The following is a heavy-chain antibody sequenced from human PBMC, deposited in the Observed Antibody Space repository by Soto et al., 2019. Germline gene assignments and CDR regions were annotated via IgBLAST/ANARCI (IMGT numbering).Heavy chain of an antibody. CDR1: GFTFSRYG. J-gene: IGHJ4*02. D-gene: IGHD2-2*01. V-gene: IGHV3-23*01. Sequence: GGSLRLSCAASGFTFSRYGMHWVRQAPGKGLEWVSGIWSGGGCTYYADSVMGRFTISRDNSKNTLYLQMNSLRAEDTAVYYCAKDLKYQLLSFDYWGQGTLVTV. CDR2: IWSGGGCT. CDR3: AKDLKYQLLSFDY.